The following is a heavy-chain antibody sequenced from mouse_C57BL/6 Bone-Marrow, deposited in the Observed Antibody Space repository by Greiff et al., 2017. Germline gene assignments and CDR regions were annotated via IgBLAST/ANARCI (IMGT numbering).Heavy chain of an antibody. J-gene: IGHJ3*01. D-gene: IGHD1-1*01. CDR2: IDPSDSYT. CDR1: GYIFTSYW. Sequence: QVQLQQPRAELVMPGASVKLSCKASGYIFTSYWMHWVKQRPGQGLEWIGEIDPSDSYTNYNQKFKGKSTLTVDKASSTAYMQLSILTSEDSAVFSYAGNYYGSRRFAYWGQGPLVTVSA. CDR3: AGNYYGSRRFAY. V-gene: IGHV1-69*01.